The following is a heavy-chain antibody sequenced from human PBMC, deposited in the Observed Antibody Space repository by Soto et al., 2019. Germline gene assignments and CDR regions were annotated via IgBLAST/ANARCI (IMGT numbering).Heavy chain of an antibody. V-gene: IGHV4-34*01. CDR3: ARGFISKYCTNGVCYMWGEVRYYYYGMDV. J-gene: IGHJ6*02. CDR1: GGSFSGYY. D-gene: IGHD2-8*01. Sequence: SETLSLTCAVYGGSFSGYYWSWIRQPPGKGLEWIGEINHSGSTNYNPSLKSRVTISVDTSKNQFSLKLSSVTAADTAVYYCARGFISKYCTNGVCYMWGEVRYYYYGMDVWGQGTTVTVSS. CDR2: INHSGST.